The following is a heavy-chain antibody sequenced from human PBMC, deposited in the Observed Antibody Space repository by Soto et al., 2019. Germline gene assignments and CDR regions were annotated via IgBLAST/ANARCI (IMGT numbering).Heavy chain of an antibody. V-gene: IGHV1-2*02. CDR1: GYTFTGYF. CDR2: INPNSGAS. Sequence: ASVKVSCKASGYTFTGYFIHWVRQAPGQGLEWMGGINPNSGASNYAQKFQGKVTMTRDTSISTAYMELSRVRSDDTAVYYCARYCSSTSCQFDPWGQGTLVTVSS. CDR3: ARYCSSTSCQFDP. J-gene: IGHJ5*02. D-gene: IGHD2-2*01.